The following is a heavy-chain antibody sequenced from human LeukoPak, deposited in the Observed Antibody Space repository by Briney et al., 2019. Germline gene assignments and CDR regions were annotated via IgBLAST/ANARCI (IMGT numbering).Heavy chain of an antibody. Sequence: GGSLRLSCAASGFTFSTYWMEWVRQTPGRGLVWVSRITSDGTTTTYADSVKGRFTISRDNAKNTLYLQMNSLRAEDTAVYYCAKDPSDLGGSGSNNYFDCWGQGTLVTVSS. CDR3: AKDPSDLGGSGSNNYFDC. CDR1: GFTFSTYW. J-gene: IGHJ4*02. D-gene: IGHD3-10*01. V-gene: IGHV3-74*01. CDR2: ITSDGTTT.